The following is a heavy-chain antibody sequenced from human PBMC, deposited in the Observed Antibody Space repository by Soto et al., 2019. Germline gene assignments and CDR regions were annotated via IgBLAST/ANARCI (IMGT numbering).Heavy chain of an antibody. J-gene: IGHJ6*03. CDR3: ARGSWDDVSGHYYMDV. V-gene: IGHV6-1*01. CDR2: TYYKSKWYY. D-gene: IGHD1-1*01. CDR1: GDSVSSNSAG. Sequence: SQTLSLTCAISGDSVSSNSAGWNWIRQTPSRGLEWLGRTYYKSKWYYTYAASVKSRITVSPDTSNNQFSLQLTSVTPEDTAVYYCARGSWDDVSGHYYMDVWDKGTTVTVSS.